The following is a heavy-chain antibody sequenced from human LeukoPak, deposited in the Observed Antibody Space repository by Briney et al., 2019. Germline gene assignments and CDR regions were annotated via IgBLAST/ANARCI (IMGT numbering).Heavy chain of an antibody. D-gene: IGHD3-10*01. CDR3: ARTGGSVHYGSGSYYRD. V-gene: IGHV1-46*01. Sequence: GASVKVSCKASGYTFTSYYMHWLRQAPGQGLEWMGIINPSGGSTSYAQKFQGRVTMTRDMSTSTVYMELSSLRSEDTAVYYCARTGGSVHYGSGSYYRDWGQGTLVTVSS. J-gene: IGHJ4*02. CDR2: INPSGGST. CDR1: GYTFTSYY.